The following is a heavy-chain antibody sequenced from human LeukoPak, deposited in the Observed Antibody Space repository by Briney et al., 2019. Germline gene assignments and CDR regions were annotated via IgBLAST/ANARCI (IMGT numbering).Heavy chain of an antibody. D-gene: IGHD1-26*01. J-gene: IGHJ4*02. CDR3: ARGGGNYFDSAIDY. CDR2: IIPIFGTA. V-gene: IGHV1-69*01. Sequence: SVDVSCKASGGTFSSYAISWVRQSPGEGLEWMGGIIPIFGTANYAQKFQGRVTITADESTSTAYMELSSLRSEDTAVYYCARGGGNYFDSAIDYWGEGTLVTVSS. CDR1: GGTFSSYA.